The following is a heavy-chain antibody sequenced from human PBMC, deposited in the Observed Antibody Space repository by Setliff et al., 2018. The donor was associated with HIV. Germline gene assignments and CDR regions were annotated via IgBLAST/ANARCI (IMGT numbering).Heavy chain of an antibody. CDR1: GYSLTELS. J-gene: IGHJ3*02. CDR3: ATSGFYDILTGPTPGVLDI. V-gene: IGHV1-24*01. Sequence: ASVKVSCKVSGYSLTELSIHWVRQAPGEGLEWMGGFDPEDDETVYAEKFQGRVTMTEDTSTDTAYMALSSLRSEDTAMYYCATSGFYDILTGPTPGVLDIWGQGTMVTVSS. CDR2: FDPEDDET. D-gene: IGHD3-9*01.